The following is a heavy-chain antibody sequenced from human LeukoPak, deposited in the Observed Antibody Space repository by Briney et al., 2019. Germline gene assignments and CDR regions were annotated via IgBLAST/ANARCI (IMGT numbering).Heavy chain of an antibody. CDR1: GFTFSTYG. J-gene: IGHJ4*02. CDR2: VRYDGSNK. Sequence: GGSLRLSCAASGFTFSTYGMHWVRQAPGKGLEWVAFVRYDGSNKYYADSVKGRFTISRDNSKNTLYLQMNSLRAEDTAVYYCARIIGGVFDYWGQGTLVTVSS. V-gene: IGHV3-30*02. D-gene: IGHD2-15*01. CDR3: ARIIGGVFDY.